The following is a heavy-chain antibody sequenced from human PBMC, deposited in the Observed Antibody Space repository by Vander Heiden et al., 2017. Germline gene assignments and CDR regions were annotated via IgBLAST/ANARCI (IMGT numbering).Heavy chain of an antibody. Sequence: DVQLVESGGGLIHPGGSLRLSCEASGFTVINNHMNWVRQAPGRGLEFVSVINNNGKTFYADSVKGRFTISRDSSKNTLYLQMNSLRVEDTAVYYCAGYGGFSSWGQGTLVTVSS. V-gene: IGHV3-53*01. CDR2: INNNGKT. CDR3: AGYGGFSS. J-gene: IGHJ5*02. CDR1: GFTVINNH. D-gene: IGHD2-15*01.